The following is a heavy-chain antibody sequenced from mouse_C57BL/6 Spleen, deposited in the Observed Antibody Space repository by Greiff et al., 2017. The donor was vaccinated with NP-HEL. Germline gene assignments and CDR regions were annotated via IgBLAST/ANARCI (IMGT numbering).Heavy chain of an antibody. CDR1: GFTFNTYA. CDR2: IRSKSSNYAT. CDR3: VREGEKTGTARYFDV. D-gene: IGHD4-1*01. V-gene: IGHV10-3*01. Sequence: EVQLVESGGGLVQPKGSLKLSCAASGFTFNTYAMHWVRQAPGKGLEWVARIRSKSSNYATYYADSVKDRFTISRDDSQSMLYLQMNNLKTEDTAMYYCVREGEKTGTARYFDVWGTGTTVTVSS. J-gene: IGHJ1*03.